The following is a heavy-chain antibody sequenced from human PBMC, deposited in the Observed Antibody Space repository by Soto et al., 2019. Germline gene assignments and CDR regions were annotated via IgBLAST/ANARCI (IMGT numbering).Heavy chain of an antibody. Sequence: GGSLRLSCAASGLSLSDYGMNWVRQAPGRGLEWISYINNRADTTNYADSVKGRFTISRDNAKNSLYLQMNSLRDEDTAVYHCASGGPVLRRFDHWGQGAQVTVSS. J-gene: IGHJ4*02. V-gene: IGHV3-48*02. CDR2: INNRADTT. CDR3: ASGGPVLRRFDH. D-gene: IGHD2-15*01. CDR1: GLSLSDYG.